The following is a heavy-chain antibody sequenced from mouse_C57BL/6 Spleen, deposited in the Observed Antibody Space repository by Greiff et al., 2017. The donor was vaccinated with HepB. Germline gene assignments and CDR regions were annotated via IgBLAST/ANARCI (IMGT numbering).Heavy chain of an antibody. CDR3: ARTIFQGAY. CDR2: IYPSDSET. J-gene: IGHJ3*01. CDR1: GYTFTSYW. Sequence: QVQLQQPGAELVRPGSSVKLSCKASGYTFTSYWMDWVKQRPGQGLEWIGNIYPSDSETHYNQKFKDKATLTVDKSSSTAYMKLSSLTSEDSAVYYCARTIFQGAYWGQVTLVTVSA. V-gene: IGHV1-61*01.